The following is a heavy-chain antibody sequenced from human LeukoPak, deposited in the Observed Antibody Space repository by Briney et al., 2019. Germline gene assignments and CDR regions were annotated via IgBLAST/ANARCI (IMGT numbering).Heavy chain of an antibody. Sequence: GASVKVSCKASGGTFSSYAISWVRQAPGQGLEWMGGIIPIFGTANYAQKFQGRVTITTDESTSTAYMELSSLRSEDTAVYYCARITLKGLLQYPPGYFDYWGQGTLVTVSS. CDR3: ARITLKGLLQYPPGYFDY. CDR2: IIPIFGTA. J-gene: IGHJ4*02. V-gene: IGHV1-69*05. D-gene: IGHD3-9*01. CDR1: GGTFSSYA.